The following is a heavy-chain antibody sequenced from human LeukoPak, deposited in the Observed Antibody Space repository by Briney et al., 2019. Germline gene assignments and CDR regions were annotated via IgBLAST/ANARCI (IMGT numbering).Heavy chain of an antibody. CDR3: ATTPGAYYYYHMDI. J-gene: IGHJ6*02. CDR1: GFTFSTYV. CDR2: ILGSGGGT. V-gene: IGHV3-23*01. D-gene: IGHD3-10*01. Sequence: PGGSLRLSCEASGFTFSTYVMTWVRQAPGKGLEWVSAILGSGGGTYYTDSVKARFTISRDNSKNTLYLQMNSLRAEDTAVYYCATTPGAYYYYHMDIWGQGTTVTVSS.